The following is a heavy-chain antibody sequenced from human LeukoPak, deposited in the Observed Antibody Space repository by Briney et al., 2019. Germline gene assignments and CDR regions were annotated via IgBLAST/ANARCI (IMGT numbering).Heavy chain of an antibody. CDR1: GFTFSSFR. CDR2: IKSDGTT. J-gene: IGHJ4*02. Sequence: PGGSLRLSCAASGFTFSSFRMHWVRQVPGKGLVWVSRIKSDGTTNYSDSVKGRFTISRDNARNTLFLQMNSLRAEDTAVYFCVASDSSGSYNYWGQGTLVTVSS. CDR3: VASDSSGSYNY. D-gene: IGHD3-22*01. V-gene: IGHV3-74*01.